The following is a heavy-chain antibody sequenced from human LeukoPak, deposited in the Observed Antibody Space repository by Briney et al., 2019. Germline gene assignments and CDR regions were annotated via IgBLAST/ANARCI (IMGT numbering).Heavy chain of an antibody. D-gene: IGHD5-12*01. CDR3: ARRNTGYDSLGPN. CDR2: IYYTGST. J-gene: IGHJ4*02. V-gene: IGHV4-39*01. CDR1: GGSISSGDYY. Sequence: SQTLSLTCSVFGGSISSGDYYWSWVRQPLGKGLEWIASIYYTGSTYYNPSLKSRVTISADTSRNQFSLKLSSVTAAGTAVYYCARRNTGYDSLGPNWGQGTLVTVSS.